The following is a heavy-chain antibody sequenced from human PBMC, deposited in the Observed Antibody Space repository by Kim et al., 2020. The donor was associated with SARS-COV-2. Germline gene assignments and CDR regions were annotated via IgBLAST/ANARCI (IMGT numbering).Heavy chain of an antibody. Sequence: GGSLRLSCAASGFTFSSYAMSWVRQAPGKGLEWVSAISSSGGSTYYADSVKGRFIICRDDSNNTQYLEMNSLRAEDTSVYYCAKVLEPNYPGRYYDFWSGYNNGFYYYYM. CDR2: ISSSGGST. J-gene: IGHJ6*03. D-gene: IGHD3-3*01. CDR3: AKVLEPNYPGRYYDFWSGYNNGFYYYYM. CDR1: GFTFSSYA. V-gene: IGHV3-23*01.